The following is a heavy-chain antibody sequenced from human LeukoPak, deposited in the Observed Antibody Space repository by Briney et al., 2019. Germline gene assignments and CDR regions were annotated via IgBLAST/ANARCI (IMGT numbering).Heavy chain of an antibody. CDR1: GSTFGDYA. V-gene: IGHV3-49*03. CDR2: IRSKAYGGTT. D-gene: IGHD3-3*01. J-gene: IGHJ3*02. CDR3: TREGGLTIFGVVIGNDAFDI. Sequence: GGSLRLSCTASGSTFGDYAMSWFRQAPGKGLEWVGFIRSKAYGGTTEYAASVKGRFTISRDDSKSIAYLQMNSLKTEDTAVYYCTREGGLTIFGVVIGNDAFDIWGQGTMVTVSS.